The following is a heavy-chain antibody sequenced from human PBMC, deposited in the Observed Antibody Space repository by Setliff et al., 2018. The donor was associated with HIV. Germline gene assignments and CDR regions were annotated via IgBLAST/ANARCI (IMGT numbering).Heavy chain of an antibody. Sequence: GGSLRLSCAASGFTFSSYSMNWVRQAPGKGLEWVSYISGTSGTMYYADSVKGRFTISRDNAKNSLFLQMNSLRVEDTAVYYCARAPRHYGWAFDIWGQGTMVTVSS. CDR3: ARAPRHYGWAFDI. J-gene: IGHJ3*02. D-gene: IGHD4-17*01. CDR2: ISGTSGTM. V-gene: IGHV3-48*01. CDR1: GFTFSSYS.